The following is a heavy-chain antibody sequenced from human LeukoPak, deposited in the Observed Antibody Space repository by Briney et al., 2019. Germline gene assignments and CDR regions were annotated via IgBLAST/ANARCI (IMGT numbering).Heavy chain of an antibody. CDR3: AIFDYYDSSGYYNNGY. CDR2: INHSGST. D-gene: IGHD3-22*01. Sequence: SETLSLTCAVYGGSFSGYYWSWIRQPPGKGLEWIGEINHSGSTNYNPSLKSRVTISVDTSKNQFSLKLSSVTAEDTAVYYCAIFDYYDSSGYYNNGYWGQGTLVTVSS. CDR1: GGSFSGYY. J-gene: IGHJ4*02. V-gene: IGHV4-34*01.